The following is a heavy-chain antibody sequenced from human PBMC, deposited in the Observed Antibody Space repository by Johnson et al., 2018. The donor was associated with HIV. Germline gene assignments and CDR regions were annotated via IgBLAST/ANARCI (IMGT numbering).Heavy chain of an antibody. D-gene: IGHD2-2*01. V-gene: IGHV3-53*01. CDR1: GFTVSSTY. CDR3: ARRCSSSSCSHGAFDI. J-gene: IGHJ3*02. Sequence: EVQLVESGGGVVRPGRSLRLSCAASGFTVSSTYMSWVRQAPGKGLEWLSVLYSDGRTYYADPVKGRFTISRDGSKNTLFLQMNSLRAEDTAVYYCARRCSSSSCSHGAFDIWGQGTVVTVSS. CDR2: LYSDGRT.